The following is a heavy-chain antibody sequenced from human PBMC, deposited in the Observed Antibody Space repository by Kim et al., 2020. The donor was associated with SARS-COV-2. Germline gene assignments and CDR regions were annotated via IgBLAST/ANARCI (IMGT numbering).Heavy chain of an antibody. J-gene: IGHJ4*02. CDR3: SRDPRVLDF. CDR2: ISPSSNYI. Sequence: GGSLRLSCAASGFTFSDSYMTWIRQAPGKGLEEISYISPSSNYIEYADSVRGRFTTSRDNAENSLYLQMNSLRAEDTAVYYCSRDPRVLDFWGQGTLGTVSS. D-gene: IGHD1-1*01. CDR1: GFTFSDSY. V-gene: IGHV3-11*05.